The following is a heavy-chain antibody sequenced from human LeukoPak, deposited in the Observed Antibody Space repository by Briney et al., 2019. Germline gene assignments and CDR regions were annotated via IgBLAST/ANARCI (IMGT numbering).Heavy chain of an antibody. CDR2: SIPIFGTA. J-gene: IGHJ4*02. CDR1: GGTFSSYA. V-gene: IGHV1-69*01. D-gene: IGHD3-22*01. CDR3: ARVQEVYDSSSYYYYFDY. Sequence: GSSVKVSCKASGGTFSSYAISWVRQAPGQGLEWMGGSIPIFGTANYAQKFQGRVTITADESTSTAYMELSSLRSEDTAVYYCARVQEVYDSSSYYYYFDYWGQGTLVTVSS.